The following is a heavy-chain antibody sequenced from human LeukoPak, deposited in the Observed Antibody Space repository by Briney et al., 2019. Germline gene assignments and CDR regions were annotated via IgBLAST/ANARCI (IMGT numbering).Heavy chain of an antibody. Sequence: PGRSLRLSCAASGFTFSNYGMHWVRQAPGKGLVWVSRINSDGSSTSYADSVKGRFTISRDNAKNTLYLQMNSLRAEDTAVYYCARSYCTNGVCYPTPGVDYYGMDVWGQGTTVTVSS. CDR1: GFTFSNYG. J-gene: IGHJ6*02. V-gene: IGHV3-74*01. CDR3: ARSYCTNGVCYPTPGVDYYGMDV. CDR2: INSDGSST. D-gene: IGHD2-8*01.